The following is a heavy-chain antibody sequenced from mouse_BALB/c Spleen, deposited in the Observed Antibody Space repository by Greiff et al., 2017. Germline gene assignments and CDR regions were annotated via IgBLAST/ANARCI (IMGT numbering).Heavy chain of an antibody. CDR3: AREGPLSWGFAY. V-gene: IGHV1S29*02. Sequence: EVQLQQSGPELVKPGASVKISCKASGYTFTDYNMHWVKQSHGKSLEWIGYIYPYNGGTGYNQKFKSKATLTVDNSSSTAYMELRSLTSEDSAVYYCAREGPLSWGFAYWGQGTTLTVSS. CDR1: GYTFTDYN. CDR2: IYPYNGGT. J-gene: IGHJ2*01. D-gene: IGHD3-3*01.